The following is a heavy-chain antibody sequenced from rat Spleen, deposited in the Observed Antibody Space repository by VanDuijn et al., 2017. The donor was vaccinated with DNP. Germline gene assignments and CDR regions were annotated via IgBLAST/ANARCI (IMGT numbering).Heavy chain of an antibody. J-gene: IGHJ4*01. V-gene: IGHV2S12*01. D-gene: IGHD1-2*01. CDR2: IARGGST. Sequence: QVQVKESGPGLVQPSQTLSLTCTVSGFSLTSYGVSWVRQPPGKGLEWIAAIARGGSTYLNSGLKSCRSISRDTSKSQVFLKMNSLQTEDTATYYXARGSGEQLPMDAXXXGTXXTVSS. CDR3: ARGSGEQLPMDA. CDR1: GFSLTSYG.